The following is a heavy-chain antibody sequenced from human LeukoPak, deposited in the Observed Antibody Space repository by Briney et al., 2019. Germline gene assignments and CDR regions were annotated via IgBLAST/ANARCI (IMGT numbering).Heavy chain of an antibody. D-gene: IGHD3-9*01. CDR1: GYIFTTYG. CDR2: ISAYNGNT. V-gene: IGHV1-18*01. CDR3: ARDFSPGILTGYYLLVY. J-gene: IGHJ4*01. Sequence: GASVKVSCKASGYIFTTYGISWVRQAAGQGLEWMGWISAYNGNTNYPQKLQGRVTMTTDASTSTAYMELRSLGSDDTAIYYCARDFSPGILTGYYLLVYWGEGTLVTVSS.